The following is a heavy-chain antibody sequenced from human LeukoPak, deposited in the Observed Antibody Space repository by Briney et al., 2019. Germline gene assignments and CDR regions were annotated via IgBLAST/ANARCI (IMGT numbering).Heavy chain of an antibody. J-gene: IGHJ4*02. V-gene: IGHV3-21*04. D-gene: IGHD6-19*01. CDR3: ARERRYSSGPGDY. Sequence: GGSLRLSCAASGFAFSSYSMNWVRQAPGKGLEWVSSISSSSSYIYYADSVKGRFTISRDNAKNSLYLQMNSLRAEDTAVYYCARERRYSSGPGDYWGQGTLVTVSS. CDR2: ISSSSSYI. CDR1: GFAFSSYS.